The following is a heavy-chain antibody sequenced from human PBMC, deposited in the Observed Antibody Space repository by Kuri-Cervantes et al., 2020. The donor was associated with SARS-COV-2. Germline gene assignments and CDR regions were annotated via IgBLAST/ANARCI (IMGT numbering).Heavy chain of an antibody. V-gene: IGHV4-34*01. J-gene: IGHJ5*02. CDR1: GGSFSGYY. D-gene: IGHD6-19*01. CDR2: INHSGST. CDR3: ARVVVAGGRFDP. Sequence: SETLSLTCAVYGGSFSGYYWSWIRQPPGKGLEWIGEINHSGSTNCNPSLKSRVTISVDTSKNQFSLKLSSVTAADTAVYYCARVVVAGGRFDPWGQGTLVTVSS.